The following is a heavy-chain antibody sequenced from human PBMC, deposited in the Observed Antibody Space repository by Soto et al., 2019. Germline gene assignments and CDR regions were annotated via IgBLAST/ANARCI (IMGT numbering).Heavy chain of an antibody. CDR1: GFTFSSYG. CDR2: ISYDGSNK. J-gene: IGHJ4*02. Sequence: QVQLVESGGGVVQPGRSLRLSCAASGFTFSSYGMHWVRQAPGKGLEWVAVISYDGSNKYYADSVKGRFTISRDNSKNTLYPQMNSLRAEDTAVYYCAKVVGGGDGRYNWKVGFDYWGQGTLVTVSS. D-gene: IGHD1-20*01. CDR3: AKVVGGGDGRYNWKVGFDY. V-gene: IGHV3-30*18.